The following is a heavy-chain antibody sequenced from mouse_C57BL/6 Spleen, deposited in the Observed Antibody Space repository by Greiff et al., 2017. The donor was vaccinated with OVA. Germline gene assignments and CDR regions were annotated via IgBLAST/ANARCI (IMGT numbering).Heavy chain of an antibody. CDR2: IYPRSGNT. CDR1: GYTFTSYG. CDR3: ARPHYYGSSSHYFDY. V-gene: IGHV1-81*01. Sequence: VQLQQSGAELARPGASVKLSCKASGYTFTSYGISWVKQRTGQGLEWIGEIYPRSGNTYYNEKFKGKATLTADKSSSTAYMQLSSLTSEDSAVYFCARPHYYGSSSHYFDYWGQGTTLTVSS. D-gene: IGHD1-1*01. J-gene: IGHJ2*01.